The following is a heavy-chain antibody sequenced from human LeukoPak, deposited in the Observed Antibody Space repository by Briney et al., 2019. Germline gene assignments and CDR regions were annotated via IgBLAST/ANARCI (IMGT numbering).Heavy chain of an antibody. CDR2: MNPNSGNT. V-gene: IGHV1-8*03. D-gene: IGHD5-18*01. Sequence: ASVKVSCKASGYTFTSYDINWVRKAPGQGLEWMGWMNPNSGNTGYAQKFQGRVTITRNTSISTAYMELSRLRSDDTAVYYCARDAAMGAMDTTDFDYWGQGTLVTVSS. CDR1: GYTFTSYD. J-gene: IGHJ4*02. CDR3: ARDAAMGAMDTTDFDY.